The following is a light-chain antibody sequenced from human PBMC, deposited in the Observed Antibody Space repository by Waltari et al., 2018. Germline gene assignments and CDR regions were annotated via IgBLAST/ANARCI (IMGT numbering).Light chain of an antibody. J-gene: IGKJ4*01. CDR3: QQYNSYPLLT. CDR2: KAS. CDR1: QSISNW. Sequence: DIQMTQSPSTLSASVGDRVTITCRASQSISNWLAWYQQKPGKAPKLLIYKASTLESGVPSRFSGSGSGTEFTLTISSLQPDDFATYYCQQYNSYPLLTFGGGTKVEIK. V-gene: IGKV1-5*03.